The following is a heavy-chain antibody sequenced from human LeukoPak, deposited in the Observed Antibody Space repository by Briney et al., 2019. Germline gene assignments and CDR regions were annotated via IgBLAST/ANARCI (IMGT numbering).Heavy chain of an antibody. D-gene: IGHD1-26*01. CDR2: IYYSGST. CDR3: ARDSGSYRAFDI. CDR1: GGSISSYY. Sequence: SETLSLTCTVSGGSISSYYWSWIRQPPGKGLEWIGYIYYSGSTNYNPSLKSRVTISVDTSKNQFSPKLSSVTAADTAVYYCARDSGSYRAFDIWGQGTMVTVSS. V-gene: IGHV4-59*01. J-gene: IGHJ3*02.